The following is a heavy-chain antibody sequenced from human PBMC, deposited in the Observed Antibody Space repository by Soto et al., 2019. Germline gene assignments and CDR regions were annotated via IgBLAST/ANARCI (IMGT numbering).Heavy chain of an antibody. V-gene: IGHV1-18*01. CDR2: ISAYNGNT. CDR1: GYSFISHS. Sequence: GASVKVSCKSSGYSFISHSITRVRQAPGQGLEWMGRISAYNGNTNYAQKLQGRVTMTTDTSTSTAYMELRSLRSDDTAVYYCARGAFCGGAPGCRDMDVWGQGTTVTVSS. J-gene: IGHJ6*02. CDR3: ARGAFCGGAPGCRDMDV. D-gene: IGHD2-21*01.